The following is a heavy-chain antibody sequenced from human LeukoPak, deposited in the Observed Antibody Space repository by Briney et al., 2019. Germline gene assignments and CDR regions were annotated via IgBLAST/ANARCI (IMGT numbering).Heavy chain of an antibody. CDR3: AKEGYYYDSSGYRAYYYYMDV. V-gene: IGHV3-43*02. CDR1: GFTFDDYA. D-gene: IGHD3-22*01. CDR2: ISGDGGST. Sequence: GGPLRLSCAASGFTFDDYAMHWVRQAPGKGLEWVSLISGDGGSTYYADSVKGRFTISRDNSKNSLYLQMNSLRTEDTALYYCAKEGYYYDSSGYRAYYYYMDVWGKGTTVTVSS. J-gene: IGHJ6*03.